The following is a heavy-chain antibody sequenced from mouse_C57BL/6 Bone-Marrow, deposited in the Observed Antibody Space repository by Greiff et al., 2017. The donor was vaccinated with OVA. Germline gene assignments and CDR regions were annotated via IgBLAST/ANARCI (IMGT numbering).Heavy chain of an antibody. CDR2: LYPRSGTT. V-gene: IGHV1-81*01. Sequence: QVQLQQSGAELARPGASVKLSCKASGYTFTSYGISWVKQRTGQGLELIGELYPRSGTTYYNEKFKGNAPLTADKSSSTAYMDLRSLTSEDSAVYFCARRLRGDFDDWGQGTTLTVSS. CDR1: GYTFTSYG. D-gene: IGHD3-2*02. J-gene: IGHJ2*01. CDR3: ARRLRGDFDD.